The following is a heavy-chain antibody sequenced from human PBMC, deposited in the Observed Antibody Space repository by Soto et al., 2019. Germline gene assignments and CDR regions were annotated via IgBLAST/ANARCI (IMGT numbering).Heavy chain of an antibody. CDR3: ATATISPVSATLYHDGMDV. CDR2: IMPVFHTT. D-gene: IGHD6-25*01. J-gene: IGHJ6*02. Sequence: QVQLVQSGAEVKKPGSSVQVSCQASGGTFNNFAFTWVRQAPGQGLEWLGGIMPVFHTTNIAQTFQDRITVTADDFTTTVYMEMTSLRYDDTAVYYGATATISPVSATLYHDGMDVWGQGTTVTVS. V-gene: IGHV1-69*01. CDR1: GGTFNNFA.